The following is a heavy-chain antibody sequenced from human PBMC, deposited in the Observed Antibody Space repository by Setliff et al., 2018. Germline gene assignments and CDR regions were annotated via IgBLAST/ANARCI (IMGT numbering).Heavy chain of an antibody. D-gene: IGHD6-13*01. CDR1: GGSISSGSYY. J-gene: IGHJ3*02. Sequence: SETLSLTCTVSGGSISSGSYYWSWIRQPAGKGLEWIGHIYTSGSTNYNPSLKSRVTISVDTSKNQFSLKLSSVTAADTAVYYCARDVRVASSSWFKSAFDIWGQGTMVTVSS. CDR3: ARDVRVASSSWFKSAFDI. V-gene: IGHV4-61*09. CDR2: IYTSGST.